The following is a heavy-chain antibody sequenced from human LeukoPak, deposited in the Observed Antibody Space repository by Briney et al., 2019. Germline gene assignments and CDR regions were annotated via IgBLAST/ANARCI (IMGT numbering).Heavy chain of an antibody. CDR1: GYTFTGYY. V-gene: IGHV1-2*02. Sequence: ASVKVSCKASGYTFTGYYMHWVRQAPGQGLEWMGWINPDSGGTNNAQKFQGRVTMTRDTSISTAYMELSRLRSDDTAVYYCARTFYDALDSDAFDFWGQGTMVIVSS. CDR2: INPDSGGT. J-gene: IGHJ3*01. CDR3: ARTFYDALDSDAFDF. D-gene: IGHD2/OR15-2a*01.